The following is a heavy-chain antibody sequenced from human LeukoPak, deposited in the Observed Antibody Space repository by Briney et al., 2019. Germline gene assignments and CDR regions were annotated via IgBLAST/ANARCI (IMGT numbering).Heavy chain of an antibody. CDR2: MHYGGSA. V-gene: IGHV4-39*01. D-gene: IGHD2-15*01. Sequence: SETLSLTCTVSVGSITNSDYFWGWIRQAPGKGLEWIGSMHYGGSAHYNPSLKSRVTMSVDTSRNQFSLKLTSVTAADSSVYYCARHTRVTPVVRVYGFDVWGQGTTVIVSS. CDR1: VGSITNSDYF. CDR3: ARHTRVTPVVRVYGFDV. J-gene: IGHJ6*02.